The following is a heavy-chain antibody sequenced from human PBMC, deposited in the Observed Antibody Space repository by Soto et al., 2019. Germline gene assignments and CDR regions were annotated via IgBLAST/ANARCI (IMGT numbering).Heavy chain of an antibody. V-gene: IGHV4-34*01. D-gene: IGHD3-3*01. J-gene: IGHJ4*02. CDR2: INHSGST. CDR3: ARSERITIFGVVMAYFDY. Sequence: PSETLSLTCAVYGGSFSGYYWSWIRQPPGKGLEWIGEINHSGSTNYNPSLKSRVTISVDTSKNQFSLKLSSVTAADTAVYYCARSERITIFGVVMAYFDYWGQGTLVTVSS. CDR1: GGSFSGYY.